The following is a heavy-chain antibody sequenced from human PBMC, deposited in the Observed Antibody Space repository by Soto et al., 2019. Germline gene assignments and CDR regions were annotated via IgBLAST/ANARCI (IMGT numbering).Heavy chain of an antibody. J-gene: IGHJ5*02. CDR1: GGSISSGGYS. D-gene: IGHD1-1*01. V-gene: IGHV4-30-2*01. Sequence: QLQLQESGSGLVRPSQTLSLTCAVSGGSISSGGYSWNWIRQPPGKGLEWIGYIYHSGSTLYNPSLQXRXTXSXXKSKTQSSLKLSSVPAADTAVYCARDQLEGHWFDPWGQGTLVTVSS. CDR3: ARDQLEGHWFDP. CDR2: IYHSGST.